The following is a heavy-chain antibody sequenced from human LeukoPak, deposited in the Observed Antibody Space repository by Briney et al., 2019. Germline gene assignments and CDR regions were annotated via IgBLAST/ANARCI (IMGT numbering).Heavy chain of an antibody. J-gene: IGHJ5*02. CDR1: GGTFSSYA. V-gene: IGHV1-69*05. Sequence: ASVKVSCKASGGTFSSYAISWVRQAPGQGLEWMGGIIPIFGTANYAQKFQGRVTMTRDMSTSTVYMELSSLRSEDTAVYYCARVPFDYGSGENWFDPWGQGTLVTVSS. CDR2: IIPIFGTA. CDR3: ARVPFDYGSGENWFDP. D-gene: IGHD3-10*01.